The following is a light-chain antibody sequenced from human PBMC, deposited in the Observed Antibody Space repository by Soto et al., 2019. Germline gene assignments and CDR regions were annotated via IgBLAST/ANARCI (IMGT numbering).Light chain of an antibody. Sequence: AIRMTQSPSSLSASTGDRVTITCRASQDISNDLAWYQQKPGKAPKLLIYTASTLESGVPARFSGSGSGTDFTRTISGLQSEDFATYYCQQFFSYPGTFCQGTKVEIK. V-gene: IGKV1-8*01. J-gene: IGKJ1*01. CDR3: QQFFSYPGT. CDR1: QDISND. CDR2: TAS.